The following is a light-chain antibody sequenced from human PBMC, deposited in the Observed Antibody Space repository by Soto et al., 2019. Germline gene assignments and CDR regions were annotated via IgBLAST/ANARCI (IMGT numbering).Light chain of an antibody. V-gene: IGKV3D-11*03. CDR2: LAS. J-gene: IGKJ5*01. CDR3: QQYGSKPIT. Sequence: EIVLTQSPATLSSFPGDRVTLSCRASQAVNTRLAWYQHKPGQAPRLLIYLASNRAAGVPARFSGSGSGTDFTLTISDVEPEDFALYYCQQYGSKPITFGQGTRLE. CDR1: QAVNTR.